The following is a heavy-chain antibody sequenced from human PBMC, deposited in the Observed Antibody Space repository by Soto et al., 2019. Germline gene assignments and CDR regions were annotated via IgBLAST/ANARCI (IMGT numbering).Heavy chain of an antibody. CDR3: AIGDVDTAMVTGYYYYGMDV. D-gene: IGHD5-18*01. CDR2: IIPIFGTA. J-gene: IGHJ6*02. Sequence: SVKVSCKASGGTFSSYAISWVRQAPGQGLEWMGGIIPIFGTANYAQKFQGGVTITADESTSTAYMELSSLRSEDTAVYYCAIGDVDTAMVTGYYYYGMDVWGQGTTVTVSS. CDR1: GGTFSSYA. V-gene: IGHV1-69*13.